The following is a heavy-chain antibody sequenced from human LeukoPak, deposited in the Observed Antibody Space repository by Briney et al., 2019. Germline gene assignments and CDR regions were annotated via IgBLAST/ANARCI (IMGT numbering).Heavy chain of an antibody. J-gene: IGHJ4*02. CDR1: GGSISGYY. V-gene: IGHV4-59*08. Sequence: SSETLSLTCTVSGGSISGYYWSWIRQPPGKGLECIGYIFYGGSTNYNPSLKSRVTISVDTSKNQFSLKLSSVTAADTAVYYCARRYVDWSTFDYWGQGTLVTVSS. CDR3: ARRYVDWSTFDY. D-gene: IGHD3-9*01. CDR2: IFYGGST.